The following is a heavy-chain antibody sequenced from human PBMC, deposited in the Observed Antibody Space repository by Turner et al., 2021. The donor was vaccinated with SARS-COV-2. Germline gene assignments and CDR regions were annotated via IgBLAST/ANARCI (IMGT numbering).Heavy chain of an antibody. CDR2: IHPRDGET. V-gene: IGHV1-69-2*01. D-gene: IGHD2-8*01. CDR3: ATLVSRGQFDY. Sequence: DVQLVQSGAEVKKPGATVKISCKISGYSLTDSFIHRVQQAPGQGLELMGLIHPRDGETKDLDRFQDRATITADTSIETVYLELRSLTSGDTAIYYCATLVSRGQFDYWGPGTLVTVSS. CDR1: GYSLTDSF. J-gene: IGHJ4*02.